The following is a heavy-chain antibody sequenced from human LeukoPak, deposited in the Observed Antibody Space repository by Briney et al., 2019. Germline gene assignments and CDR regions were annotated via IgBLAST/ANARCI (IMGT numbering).Heavy chain of an antibody. CDR3: AREGHMTTVTTLDY. Sequence: GGSLRLSCAASGFTFSSYSMNWVRQAPGKGLEWVSSISSSSSYIYYADSVKGRFTISRDNAKNSLYLQMNSLRAEDTAVYYCAREGHMTTVTTLDYWGQGTLVTVSS. CDR1: GFTFSSYS. CDR2: ISSSSSYI. D-gene: IGHD4-17*01. V-gene: IGHV3-21*01. J-gene: IGHJ4*02.